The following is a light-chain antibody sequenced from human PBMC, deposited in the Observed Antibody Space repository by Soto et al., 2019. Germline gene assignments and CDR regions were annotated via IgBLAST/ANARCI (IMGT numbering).Light chain of an antibody. CDR1: QSVTRK. J-gene: IGKJ4*01. CDR2: GAS. V-gene: IGKV3-15*01. CDR3: QQYDSYSPLT. Sequence: EVVMTQSPSTLSLSPGERATLSCRASQSVTRKLAWYQQTPGQAPRLLIYGASTRATGTPARFSGSGSGTEFTLTISSLQPDDFATYYCQQYDSYSPLTFGGGTKVDIK.